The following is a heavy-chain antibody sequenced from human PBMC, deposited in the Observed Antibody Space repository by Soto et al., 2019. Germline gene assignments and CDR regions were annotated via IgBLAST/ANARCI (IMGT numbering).Heavy chain of an antibody. V-gene: IGHV3-23*01. Sequence: GGSLRLSCAASGRTFSSYAMSWVRQAPGKGLEWVSAISGSGGSTYYADSVKGRFTISRDNSHNTLYLQVNSLRAEDTAVYYCAKEPDYDILTGPSDYWGQGTLVTVSS. CDR1: GRTFSSYA. CDR2: ISGSGGST. D-gene: IGHD3-9*01. J-gene: IGHJ4*02. CDR3: AKEPDYDILTGPSDY.